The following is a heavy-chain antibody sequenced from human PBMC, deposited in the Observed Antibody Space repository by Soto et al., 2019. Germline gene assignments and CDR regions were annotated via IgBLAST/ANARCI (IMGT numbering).Heavy chain of an antibody. D-gene: IGHD1-20*01. CDR2: ISGSNGDST. CDR3: VKHNWNNLGWFDP. J-gene: IGHJ5*02. Sequence: EVQLLESGGGLVQPGESLRLSCAASGFTFSNSAMTWVRQTPGTGLEWVSTISGSNGDSTYYADSVKGRFTIYRDNSKNTLYLQMNSLRAEDTGVYNCVKHNWNNLGWFDPWGQGTLVTVSS. CDR1: GFTFSNSA. V-gene: IGHV3-23*01.